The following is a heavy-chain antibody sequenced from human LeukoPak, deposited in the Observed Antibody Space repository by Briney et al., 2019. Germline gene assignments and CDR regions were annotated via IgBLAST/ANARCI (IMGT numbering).Heavy chain of an antibody. Sequence: GGSLRLSRAASGFDFSSNWMHWVRHAPGQGLVWVSRIKGVGISTNYADSVKGRFTISRDIAKNTLYLQMNSLRAEDTGVYYCAKDHYWSIDYWGRGTLVTVSS. CDR3: AKDHYWSIDY. J-gene: IGHJ4*02. D-gene: IGHD3-3*01. V-gene: IGHV3-74*01. CDR1: GFDFSSNW. CDR2: IKGVGIST.